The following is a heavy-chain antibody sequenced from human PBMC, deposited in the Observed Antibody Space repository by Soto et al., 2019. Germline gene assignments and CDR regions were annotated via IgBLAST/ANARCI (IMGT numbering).Heavy chain of an antibody. Sequence: SETLSLTCTVSGGSISSYYWSWIRQPPGKGLEWIGYIYYSGSTNYNPSLKSRVTISVDTSKNQFSLKLSSVTAADTAVYYCARAVDCSSTSCYSKLYYYYYYMDVWGKGTTVTVSS. CDR3: ARAVDCSSTSCYSKLYYYYYYMDV. J-gene: IGHJ6*03. D-gene: IGHD2-2*01. CDR1: GGSISSYY. V-gene: IGHV4-59*01. CDR2: IYYSGST.